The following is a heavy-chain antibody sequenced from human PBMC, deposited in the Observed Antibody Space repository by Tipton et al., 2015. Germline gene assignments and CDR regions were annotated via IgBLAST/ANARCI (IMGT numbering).Heavy chain of an antibody. CDR1: GGSIGSHF. J-gene: IGHJ4*02. D-gene: IGHD1-1*01. CDR3: ATLQGPRYFDY. CDR2: THYTGNT. Sequence: TLSLTCTVSGGSIGSHFWSWIRQPPGKGLEWIGHTHYTGNTNYNASLKSRVTMSLDTSENRFSLRLTSVTAADTAVYYCATLQGPRYFDYWGQGTLVTVSS. V-gene: IGHV4-59*11.